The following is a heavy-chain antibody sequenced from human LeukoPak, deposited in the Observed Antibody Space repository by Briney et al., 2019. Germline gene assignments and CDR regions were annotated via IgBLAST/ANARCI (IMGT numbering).Heavy chain of an antibody. D-gene: IGHD4-17*01. J-gene: IGHJ4*02. CDR2: ISRNGDTI. V-gene: IGHV3-48*01. Sequence: GGSLRLSCAASGFTFSPYSMNWVRQAPGKGLEWVSYISRNGDTIYYADSVKGRFTISRDNAKSSMYLQMSSLRVEDTAMYYCTRDADGNFDHWGQGTLVTVPS. CDR1: GFTFSPYS. CDR3: TRDADGNFDH.